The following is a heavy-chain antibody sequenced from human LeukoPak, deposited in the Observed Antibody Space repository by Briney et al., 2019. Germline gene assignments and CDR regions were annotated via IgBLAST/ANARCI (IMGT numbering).Heavy chain of an antibody. D-gene: IGHD1-1*01. CDR2: IYYSGST. CDR3: ARQRWNGLFDY. Sequence: SETLSLTCTVSGGSISSSSYYWGWIRQPPGEGLEWIGSIYYSGSTYYNPSLKSRVTISVDTSKNQFSLKLSSVTAADTAVYYCARQRWNGLFDYWGQGTLVTVSS. V-gene: IGHV4-39*01. CDR1: GGSISSSSYY. J-gene: IGHJ4*02.